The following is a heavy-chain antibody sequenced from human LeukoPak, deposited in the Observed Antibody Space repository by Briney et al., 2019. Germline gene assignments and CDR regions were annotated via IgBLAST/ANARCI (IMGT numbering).Heavy chain of an antibody. CDR3: ARDRGGYGAQQDY. V-gene: IGHV4-30-4*08. CDR2: IYCSGGT. CDR1: GGSISSGDYY. Sequence: SETLSLTCTVSGGSISSGDYYWSWIRQPPGKGLEWIGYIYCSGGTYSNPSLKSRVTMSVDTSKNQFSLKLSSVTAADTAVYYCARDRGGYGAQQDYWGQGTLVTVSS. J-gene: IGHJ4*02. D-gene: IGHD3-16*01.